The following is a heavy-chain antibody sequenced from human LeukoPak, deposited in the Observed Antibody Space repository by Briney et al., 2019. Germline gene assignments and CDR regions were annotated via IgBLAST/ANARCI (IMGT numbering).Heavy chain of an antibody. J-gene: IGHJ4*02. Sequence: GGSLRLSCAASGFTFTSYWMHWVRRAPGKGLVWVSRINSDGTSTAYADSVKGRFTISRDNSKNTLYLQMDSLRAGDTAVYYCAKRYCTSASCSCFDYWGQGTLVTVSS. V-gene: IGHV3-74*01. CDR2: INSDGTST. CDR3: AKRYCTSASCSCFDY. D-gene: IGHD2-2*01. CDR1: GFTFTSYW.